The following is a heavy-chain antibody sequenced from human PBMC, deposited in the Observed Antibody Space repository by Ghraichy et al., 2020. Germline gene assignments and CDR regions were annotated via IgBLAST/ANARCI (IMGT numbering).Heavy chain of an antibody. Sequence: SETLSLTCTVSGGPISSSSYYWAWIRQPPGKGLEWIGNIYYTGSTYYNPSLKSRVTISVDKSKNQFSLKLNSVTAADTAVYYCARQEYSTSGFDFWGQGTLVTVSS. CDR1: GGPISSSSYY. CDR2: IYYTGST. CDR3: ARQEYSTSGFDF. J-gene: IGHJ4*02. V-gene: IGHV4-39*01. D-gene: IGHD6-6*01.